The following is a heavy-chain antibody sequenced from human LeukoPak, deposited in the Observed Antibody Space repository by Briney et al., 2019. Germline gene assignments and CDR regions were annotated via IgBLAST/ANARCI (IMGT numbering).Heavy chain of an antibody. Sequence: SETLSLTCTVSGGSINTANYYWGWIRQPPGKGLEWIGNIFYSGSTYYSPSLKSRVSISLDMSKNQFSLKLSSVTAADTAVYYCARVRIAVAGTPNWFDPWGQGTLVTVSS. CDR2: IFYSGST. J-gene: IGHJ5*02. CDR1: GGSINTANYY. V-gene: IGHV4-39*07. D-gene: IGHD6-19*01. CDR3: ARVRIAVAGTPNWFDP.